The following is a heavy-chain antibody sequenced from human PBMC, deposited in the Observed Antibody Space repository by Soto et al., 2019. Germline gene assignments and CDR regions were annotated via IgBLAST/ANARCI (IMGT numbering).Heavy chain of an antibody. J-gene: IGHJ4*02. V-gene: IGHV4-4*02. Sequence: SETLSLTCAVSSDSISRSHWLTWDRQSPGKGLEWLGDIYYSGSVYYNPSLRSRISISMDKSNNQFSLKLSSVTAADTAVYYCARSNLYCSGGSCYDYWGQGTLVTVSS. CDR3: ARSNLYCSGGSCYDY. CDR2: IYYSGSV. D-gene: IGHD2-15*01. CDR1: SDSISRSHW.